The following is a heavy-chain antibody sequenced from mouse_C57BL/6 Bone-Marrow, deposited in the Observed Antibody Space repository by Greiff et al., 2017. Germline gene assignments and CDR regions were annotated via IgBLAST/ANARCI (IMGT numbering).Heavy chain of an antibody. CDR2: INPYNGGT. Sequence: EVQLQQSGPVLVKPGASVKMSCKASGYTFTDYYMNWVKQSHGKSLEWIGVINPYNGGTSYNQKFKGKATLTVDKSSSTAYMELNSLTSEDSAVYYCARDREGPYYYGSSPWFAYWGQGTLVTVSA. V-gene: IGHV1-19*01. J-gene: IGHJ3*01. CDR1: GYTFTDYY. CDR3: ARDREGPYYYGSSPWFAY. D-gene: IGHD1-1*01.